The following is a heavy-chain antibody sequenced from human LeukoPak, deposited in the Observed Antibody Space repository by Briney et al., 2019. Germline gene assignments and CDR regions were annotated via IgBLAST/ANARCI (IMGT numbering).Heavy chain of an antibody. V-gene: IGHV3-15*01. CDR2: IKDKTDGGTT. D-gene: IGHD3-10*01. J-gene: IGHJ5*02. Sequence: PGGSLRLSCVASGITFTNVWMNWVRQAPGRGPEWVGRIKDKTDGGTTDYAAPVKGRFTISRDDSKNTLYLQMNSLNTEDTAVYYCTTPLFLYGSGTSGSWGQGTLVTVSS. CDR1: GITFTNVW. CDR3: TTPLFLYGSGTSGS.